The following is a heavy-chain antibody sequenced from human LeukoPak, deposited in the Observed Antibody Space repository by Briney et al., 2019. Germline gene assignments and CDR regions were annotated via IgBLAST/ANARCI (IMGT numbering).Heavy chain of an antibody. CDR3: ARRRSCSGGSCYSHFDY. J-gene: IGHJ4*02. CDR1: GFTFSSYE. CDR2: IGGSGGPI. D-gene: IGHD2-15*01. Sequence: PGGSLRLSCAASGFTFSSYEMTWVRQAPGKGLEWISYIGGSGGPIYYADSVKGRITVSRDNAKNSLYLQMNGLRADDTAVYYCARRRSCSGGSCYSHFDYWGQGTLVTVSS. V-gene: IGHV3-48*03.